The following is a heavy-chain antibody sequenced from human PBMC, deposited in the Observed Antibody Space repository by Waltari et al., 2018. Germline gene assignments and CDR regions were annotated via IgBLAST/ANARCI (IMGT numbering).Heavy chain of an antibody. CDR1: GVSVSGYF. J-gene: IGHJ4*03. Sequence: QVQLPESGPGLVKSSETLSLTCTVSGVSVSGYFWNWIRQAPGKGPEWIGYIRHTGDTKHNPSLKSRVTMSVDTSRNDFSLRLSSVTAADTAVYYCALWESGWRAFRFWGQGTLGTVSS. V-gene: IGHV4-59*08. CDR3: ALWESGWRAFRF. D-gene: IGHD6-19*01. CDR2: IRHTGDT.